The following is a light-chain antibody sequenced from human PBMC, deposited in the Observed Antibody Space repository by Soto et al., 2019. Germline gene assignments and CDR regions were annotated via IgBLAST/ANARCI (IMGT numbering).Light chain of an antibody. Sequence: EIVLTQSPGTLSLSPGERATLSCRASQSVSSNYWAWYQQKRGQAPRLLIYGASSRATGIPTRFSGSGSGTDFNLTISRLEPEDFSVYYFQQYATAPRTFGQGTKVEI. CDR3: QQYATAPRT. CDR2: GAS. J-gene: IGKJ1*01. CDR1: QSVSSNY. V-gene: IGKV3-20*01.